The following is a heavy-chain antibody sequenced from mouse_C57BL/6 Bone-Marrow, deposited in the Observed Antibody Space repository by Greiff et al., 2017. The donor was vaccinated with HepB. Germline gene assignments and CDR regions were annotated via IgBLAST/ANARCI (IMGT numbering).Heavy chain of an antibody. J-gene: IGHJ1*03. V-gene: IGHV1-50*01. CDR3: ARYGPYYGSSYWYFDV. CDR2: IDPSASYT. D-gene: IGHD1-1*01. Sequence: QVQLQQPGAELVKPGASVKLSCKASGYTFTSYWMQWVKQRPGQGLEWIGEIDPSASYTNYNQKFKGKATLTVDTSSSTAYMQLSSLTSEDSAVYYCARYGPYYGSSYWYFDVWGTGTTVTVSS. CDR1: GYTFTSYW.